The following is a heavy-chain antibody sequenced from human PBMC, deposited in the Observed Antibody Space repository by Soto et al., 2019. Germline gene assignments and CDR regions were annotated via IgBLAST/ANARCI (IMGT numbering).Heavy chain of an antibody. CDR2: IYYSGTT. V-gene: IGHV4-28*01. D-gene: IGHD1-26*01. CDR1: GYSISSSNW. J-gene: IGHJ4*02. CDR3: ARREIQGPIDY. Sequence: QVQLQESGPGLVKPSDTLSLTCAVSGYSISSSNWWGWIRQPPGKGLEWIGYIYYSGTTYYNPSLKGRGTMSVDTSKHQFSLKLTSVTAVDTAVYYCARREIQGPIDYWGQGTLVTVSS.